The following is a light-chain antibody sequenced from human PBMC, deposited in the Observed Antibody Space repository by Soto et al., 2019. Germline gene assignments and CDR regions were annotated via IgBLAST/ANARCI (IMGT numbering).Light chain of an antibody. J-gene: IGLJ1*01. V-gene: IGLV2-14*03. CDR2: DVS. CDR1: SNDVGGYNY. CDR3: SSYTTSNTRQIV. Sequence: LTQPASVSGSPGQSITISCTGTSNDVGGYNYVSWYQHHPGKAPKLIIYDVSNRPSGVSIRFSGSKSDNTASLTISGLQPEDEADYHCSSYTTSNTRQIVFGTGTKVTVL.